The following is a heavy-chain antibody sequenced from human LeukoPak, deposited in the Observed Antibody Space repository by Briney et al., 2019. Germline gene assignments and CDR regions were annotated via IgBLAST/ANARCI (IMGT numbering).Heavy chain of an antibody. D-gene: IGHD3-10*01. V-gene: IGHV4-34*01. CDR1: GGSFSGYY. Sequence: SETLSLTCAVYGGSFSGYYWSWIRQPPGKGLEWIGEINHSGSTNYNPSLKSRVTISVDTSKNQFSLKLSSVTAADTAVYYCARVITMVRGVIINGRYYFDYWGQGTLVTVSS. J-gene: IGHJ4*02. CDR3: ARVITMVRGVIINGRYYFDY. CDR2: INHSGST.